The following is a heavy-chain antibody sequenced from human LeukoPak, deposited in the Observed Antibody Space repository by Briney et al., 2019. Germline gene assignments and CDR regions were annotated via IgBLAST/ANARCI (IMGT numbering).Heavy chain of an antibody. CDR2: ISSSSSYI. CDR1: GFTFSSYS. CDR3: ARVVILQMVVTPYFDY. D-gene: IGHD4-23*01. V-gene: IGHV3-21*01. J-gene: IGHJ4*02. Sequence: GGSLRLSCAASGFTFSSYSMNWVRQAPGKGLEWVSSISSSSSYIYYADSVKGRFTISRDNAKNSLYLQMNSLRAEDTAVYYCARVVILQMVVTPYFDYWGQGTLVTVSS.